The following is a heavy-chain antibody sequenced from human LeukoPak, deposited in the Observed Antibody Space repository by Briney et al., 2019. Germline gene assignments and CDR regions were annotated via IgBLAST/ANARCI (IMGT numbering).Heavy chain of an antibody. CDR1: GFTFSNFN. J-gene: IGHJ5*02. V-gene: IGHV3-48*04. CDR3: ARVGGIAAAGQTRTNWFDP. Sequence: GGSLRLSCAASGFTFSNFNMNWVRQAPGKGLGWVSYISSSGSTIYYADSVKGRFTISRDNAKNSLYLQMNSLRAEDTAVYYCARVGGIAAAGQTRTNWFDPWGQGTLVTVSS. CDR2: ISSSGSTI. D-gene: IGHD6-13*01.